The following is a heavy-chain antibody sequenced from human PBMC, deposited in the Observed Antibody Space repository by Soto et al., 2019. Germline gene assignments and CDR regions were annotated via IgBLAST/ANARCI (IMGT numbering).Heavy chain of an antibody. CDR3: ARDIMDV. J-gene: IGHJ6*02. CDR2: ISAYNGNT. CDR1: GYTFTNYG. Sequence: ASVKVSCKASGYTFTNYGIGWVRQAPGQGLEWMGWISAYNGNTKYAQKFQGRVTMTTDTSTSTAYMELSCLRLDDTAVYYCARDIMDVWGQGTTVTVSS. V-gene: IGHV1-18*01.